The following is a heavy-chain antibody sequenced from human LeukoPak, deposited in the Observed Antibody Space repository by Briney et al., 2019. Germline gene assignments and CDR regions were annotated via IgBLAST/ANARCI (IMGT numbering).Heavy chain of an antibody. CDR3: ARDRPTGASRVFVVQ. CDR1: GFTFSTYA. CDR2: MSSGSRYI. D-gene: IGHD2-15*01. Sequence: GGSLRLSCAASGFTFSTYAMTWVRQAPGKGLEWISSMSSGSRYIYYADSVRGRFTISRDNTRNSLFLLMNNLRAEDAAIYYCARDRPTGASRVFVVQWGQGTPVTVSS. J-gene: IGHJ4*02. V-gene: IGHV3-21*06.